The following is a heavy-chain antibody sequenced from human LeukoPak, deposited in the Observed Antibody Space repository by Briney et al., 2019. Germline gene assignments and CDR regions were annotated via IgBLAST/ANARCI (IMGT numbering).Heavy chain of an antibody. J-gene: IGHJ4*02. V-gene: IGHV4-59*01. CDR2: IYDTGNT. D-gene: IGHD3-22*01. Sequence: PSETLSLTCTVSGGSISSYYWSWVRQPPGKGLELIGLIYDTGNTNYNPSRESRVTISVDTSTNQFSLRLTSVTAADTAVYFCARATPWLLPGYWGQGTLVTVSS. CDR1: GGSISSYY. CDR3: ARATPWLLPGY.